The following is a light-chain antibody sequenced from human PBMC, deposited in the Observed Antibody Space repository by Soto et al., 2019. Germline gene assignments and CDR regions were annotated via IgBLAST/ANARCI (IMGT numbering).Light chain of an antibody. CDR1: QTISSW. J-gene: IGKJ1*01. Sequence: DIQMTQSPSTLSSSIGDRVTITCRASQTISSWLAWYQQKPGKAPKVLIYEAFNLESGVPSRFSGSGSGTEFTLTIFSLQPDDFATYYCQQYHSYPWTFGQGTKVAIK. V-gene: IGKV1-5*03. CDR2: EAF. CDR3: QQYHSYPWT.